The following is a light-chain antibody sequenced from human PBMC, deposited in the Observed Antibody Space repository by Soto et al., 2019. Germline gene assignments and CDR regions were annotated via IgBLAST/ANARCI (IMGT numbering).Light chain of an antibody. CDR1: QGISNY. Sequence: DIQMTHSPSSLSASVGDIVTITCRASQGISNYLAWYQQKPGKVPKLLIYGASTLQSGVPSRFSGSGSGTDFTLTISSLQPEHVETYYCQNYNSAPLTFGGGTKVDNK. CDR2: GAS. CDR3: QNYNSAPLT. V-gene: IGKV1-27*01. J-gene: IGKJ4*01.